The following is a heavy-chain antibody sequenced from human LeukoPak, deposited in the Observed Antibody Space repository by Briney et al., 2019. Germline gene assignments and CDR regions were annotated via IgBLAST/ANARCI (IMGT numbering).Heavy chain of an antibody. CDR2: IWFDGSNK. D-gene: IGHD3-9*01. J-gene: IGHJ4*02. Sequence: GRSLRLSCAASGFTFSNYGMHWVRQAPGKGREWVAVIWFDGSNKYYADAVKGRFTISRDNSKNTLYLQMNSLRADDTAVYYCARDPQNYDILTGYNTPYDFDYWGQGTLVTVSS. V-gene: IGHV3-33*01. CDR3: ARDPQNYDILTGYNTPYDFDY. CDR1: GFTFSNYG.